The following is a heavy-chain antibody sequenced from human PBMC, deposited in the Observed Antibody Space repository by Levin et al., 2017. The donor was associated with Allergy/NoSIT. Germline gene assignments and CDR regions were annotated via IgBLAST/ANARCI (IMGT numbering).Heavy chain of an antibody. CDR1: GGSISSGDYY. D-gene: IGHD3-10*01. CDR2: ISNIGST. CDR3: ARRSGLRGLMYAFDY. Sequence: LRLSCTVSGGSISSGDYYWSCIRQPPGKGLEWIGHISNIGSTNYYPSLTSRVIISADASKNQFSLHLSSVTAAAPAVHYCARRSGLRGLMYAFDYWGQGIQVTVSS. V-gene: IGHV4-30-4*01. J-gene: IGHJ4*02.